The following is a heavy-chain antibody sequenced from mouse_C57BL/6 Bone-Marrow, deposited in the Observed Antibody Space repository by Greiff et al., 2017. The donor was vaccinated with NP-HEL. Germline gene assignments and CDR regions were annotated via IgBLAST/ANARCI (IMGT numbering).Heavy chain of an antibody. V-gene: IGHV1-85*01. J-gene: IGHJ3*01. CDR1: GYTFTSYD. CDR2: IYPRDGST. D-gene: IGHD1-1*01. Sequence: VQLQQSGPELVKPGASVKLSCKASGYTFTSYDINLVKQRPGQGLEWIGWIYPRDGSTKYNEKFKGKATLTVDTSSSTAYMELHSLTSEDSAVYFCARSITTVVGDWFAYWGQGTLVTVSA. CDR3: ARSITTVVGDWFAY.